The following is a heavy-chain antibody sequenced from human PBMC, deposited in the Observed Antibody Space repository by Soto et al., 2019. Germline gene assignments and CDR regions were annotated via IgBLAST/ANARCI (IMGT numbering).Heavy chain of an antibody. J-gene: IGHJ4*02. V-gene: IGHV1-2*04. D-gene: IGHD5-12*01. CDR2: INPNSGGT. CDR3: ASSRGYSGYDPLDY. CDR1: GYTFTGYY. Sequence: ASVKVSCKASGYTFTGYYMHWVRQAPGQGLEWMGWINPNSGGTNYAQKFQGWVTMTRDTSISTAYMELSRLRSDDTAVYYCASSRGYSGYDPLDYWGQGTLVTSPQ.